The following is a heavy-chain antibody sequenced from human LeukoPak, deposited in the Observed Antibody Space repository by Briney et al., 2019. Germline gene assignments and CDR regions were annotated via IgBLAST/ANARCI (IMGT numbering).Heavy chain of an antibody. Sequence: GASVKVSCTASGYTFTSYGISWVRQAPGQGIEWMGWISAYNGNTNYAQKLQGRDTMTTDTSTSTAYMELRSLRSDNTAVYYCARVVGSYYYDSSGYYFDYWGQGTLVTVSS. V-gene: IGHV1-18*01. CDR1: GYTFTSYG. J-gene: IGHJ4*02. CDR3: ARVVGSYYYDSSGYYFDY. CDR2: ISAYNGNT. D-gene: IGHD3-22*01.